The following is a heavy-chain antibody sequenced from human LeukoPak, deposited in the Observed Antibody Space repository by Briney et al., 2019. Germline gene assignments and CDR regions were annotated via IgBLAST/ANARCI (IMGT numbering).Heavy chain of an antibody. J-gene: IGHJ4*02. CDR1: GSTFSTYA. V-gene: IGHV3-23*01. D-gene: IGHD4-17*01. CDR2: ISDGGDST. Sequence: GGSLRLSCAASGSTFSTYAMTWVRQAPGKGLEWVSAISDGGDSTYYADSVKGRFTISRDNSKNTLYLQMNSLRVEDTAVYYCAKVANYGDYVDYWGQGTLVTVSS. CDR3: AKVANYGDYVDY.